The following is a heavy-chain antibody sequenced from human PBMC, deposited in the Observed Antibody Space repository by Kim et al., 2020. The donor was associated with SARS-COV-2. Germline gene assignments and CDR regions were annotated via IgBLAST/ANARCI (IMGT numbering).Heavy chain of an antibody. V-gene: IGHV1-2*02. CDR3: ATWIRVPAGRVPY. CDR2: INCKTGGT. Sequence: ASVKVSCKASGYTFSDYQIHWVRQAPGQGLEWMAGINCKTGGTEYAPTFQGRVTVTRDTSISTGYMDLSGLMSDDTAVYYCATWIRVPAGRVPYWGQGTLVTVSS. J-gene: IGHJ4*02. CDR1: GYTFSDYQ. D-gene: IGHD2-2*03.